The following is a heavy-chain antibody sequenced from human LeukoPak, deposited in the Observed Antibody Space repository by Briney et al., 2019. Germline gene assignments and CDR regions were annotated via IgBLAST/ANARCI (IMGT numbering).Heavy chain of an antibody. J-gene: IGHJ6*03. Sequence: GGSLRLSCAASGFTYSSYDMSWVRQAPARGLECVSTITGSGVSTYYADSVKGRFTISRDNSQNTLYLQVNSLRAEDTAIYYCAKQSTGTAGYYFMDVWGKGTTVTVSS. CDR3: AKQSTGTAGYYFMDV. D-gene: IGHD1-1*01. CDR2: ITGSGVST. V-gene: IGHV3-23*01. CDR1: GFTYSSYD.